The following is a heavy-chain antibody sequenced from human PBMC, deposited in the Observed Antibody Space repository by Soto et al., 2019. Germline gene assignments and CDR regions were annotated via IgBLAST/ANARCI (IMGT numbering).Heavy chain of an antibody. D-gene: IGHD1-26*01. J-gene: IGHJ6*02. Sequence: SETLSLTCTVSGGSISSYYWSWIRPPAGKGLEWIGRIYTSGSTNYNPSLKSRVTMSVDTSKNQFSLKLSSVTAADTAVYYCARDQSSGSPGGMDVWGQGTTVTVSS. CDR2: IYTSGST. V-gene: IGHV4-4*07. CDR1: GGSISSYY. CDR3: ARDQSSGSPGGMDV.